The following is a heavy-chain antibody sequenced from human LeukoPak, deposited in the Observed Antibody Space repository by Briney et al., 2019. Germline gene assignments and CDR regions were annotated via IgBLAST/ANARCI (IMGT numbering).Heavy chain of an antibody. CDR3: AKDDPRSPYSSGWSEYFQH. Sequence: GGSLRLSCAASGFTFSSYEMNWVRQAPGKGLEWVSAISGSGGSTYYADSVKGRFTISRDNSKNTLYLKMNSLRAEDTAVYYCAKDDPRSPYSSGWSEYFQHWGQGTLVTVSS. CDR1: GFTFSSYE. D-gene: IGHD6-19*01. V-gene: IGHV3-23*01. CDR2: ISGSGGST. J-gene: IGHJ1*01.